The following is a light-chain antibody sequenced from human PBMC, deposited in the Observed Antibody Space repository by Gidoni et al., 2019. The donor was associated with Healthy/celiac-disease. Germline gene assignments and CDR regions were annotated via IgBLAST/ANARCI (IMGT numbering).Light chain of an antibody. CDR3: QQYYSTKT. CDR1: QSVLSSDNKKNY. J-gene: IGKJ1*01. CDR2: WAS. Sequence: DIVMTQSPESLAVSLGERATINCKSSQSVLSSDNKKNYLAWYQQKPGQPPKLLISWASTRESGVPDRFSGSGPGTDFTLTISSLQAEDVAVYYCQQYYSTKTFXQXTKVEIK. V-gene: IGKV4-1*01.